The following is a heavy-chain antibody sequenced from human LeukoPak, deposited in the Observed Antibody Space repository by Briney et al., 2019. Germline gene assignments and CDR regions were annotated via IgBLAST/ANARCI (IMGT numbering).Heavy chain of an antibody. V-gene: IGHV3-7*01. CDR2: VKQDGSEK. Sequence: GGSLRLSCAASGFTFSSYWTSWVRQAPGKGLECVANVKQDGSEKYYLDSVKGRFTISRDNAKNSLYLQMNSLRAEDTAVYYCATMASYGYYYYMDVWGKGTTVTVSS. CDR1: GFTFSSYW. CDR3: ATMASYGYYYYMDV. J-gene: IGHJ6*03. D-gene: IGHD5-18*01.